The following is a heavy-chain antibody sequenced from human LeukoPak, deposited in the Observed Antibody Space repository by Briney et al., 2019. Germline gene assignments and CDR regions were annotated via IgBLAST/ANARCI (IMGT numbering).Heavy chain of an antibody. V-gene: IGHV4-31*03. CDR1: GGSISSSGYY. CDR2: IYYSGSP. Sequence: SQTLSLTCTVSGGSISSSGYYWSWIRQPPGKGLEWIGYIYYSGSPYYNPSLRSRLTISADTSKNQFSLKLSSVTAADTAVYYCARDAEYYYGSGSYSSGIDVWGQGTMVTVSS. J-gene: IGHJ3*01. CDR3: ARDAEYYYGSGSYSSGIDV. D-gene: IGHD3-10*01.